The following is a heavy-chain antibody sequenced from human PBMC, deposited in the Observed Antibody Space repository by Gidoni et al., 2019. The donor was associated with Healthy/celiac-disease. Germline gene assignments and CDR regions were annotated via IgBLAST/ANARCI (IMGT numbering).Heavy chain of an antibody. Sequence: EVQLVESGGGLVKPGGSLRLSCAASGFTFSNAWMSWVRQAPGKGLEWVGRIKSKTDGGTTDYAAPVKGRFTISRDDSKNTLYLQMNSLKTEDTAVYYCTTDLEYSGYDYILSWLTFDYWGQGTLVTVSS. CDR2: IKSKTDGGTT. V-gene: IGHV3-15*01. CDR1: GFTFSNAW. D-gene: IGHD5-12*01. CDR3: TTDLEYSGYDYILSWLTFDY. J-gene: IGHJ4*02.